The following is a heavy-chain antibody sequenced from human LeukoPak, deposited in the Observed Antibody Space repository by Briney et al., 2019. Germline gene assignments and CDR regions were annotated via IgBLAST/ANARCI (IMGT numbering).Heavy chain of an antibody. CDR2: ISAYNGNT. J-gene: IGHJ6*02. Sequence: ASVKVSCKASGYTFTSYGISWVRQAPGQGPEWMGWISAYNGNTNYAQKLQGRVTMTTDTSTSTAYMELRSLRSDDTAVYYCAAGYPDYYYYGMDVWGQGTTVTVSS. CDR3: AAGYPDYYYYGMDV. D-gene: IGHD3-9*01. V-gene: IGHV1-18*01. CDR1: GYTFTSYG.